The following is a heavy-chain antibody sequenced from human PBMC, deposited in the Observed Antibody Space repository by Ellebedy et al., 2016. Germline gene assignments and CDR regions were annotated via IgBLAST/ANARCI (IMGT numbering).Heavy chain of an antibody. CDR2: INPNSGGT. V-gene: IGHV1-2*02. Sequence: ASVKVSXXASGYTFTGYYMHWVRQAPGQGLEWMGWINPNSGGTNYAQKFQGRVTMTRDTSISTAYMELSRLRSDDTAVYYCARGDPGEYYDFWSGYYTSGTIDYWGQGTLVTVSS. D-gene: IGHD3-3*01. J-gene: IGHJ4*02. CDR1: GYTFTGYY. CDR3: ARGDPGEYYDFWSGYYTSGTIDY.